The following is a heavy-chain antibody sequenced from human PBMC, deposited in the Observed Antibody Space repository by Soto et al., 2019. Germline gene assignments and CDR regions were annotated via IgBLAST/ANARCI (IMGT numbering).Heavy chain of an antibody. V-gene: IGHV3-23*01. Sequence: PGGSLGLSCAASGFTFSSYAMSWVRQAPGKGLEWVSAISGSGGSTYYADSVKGRFTISRDNSKNTLYLQMNSLRAEDTAVYYCAKRIFGVVTPRGYYGMDVWGQGTTVTVSS. CDR2: ISGSGGST. D-gene: IGHD3-3*01. CDR3: AKRIFGVVTPRGYYGMDV. CDR1: GFTFSSYA. J-gene: IGHJ6*02.